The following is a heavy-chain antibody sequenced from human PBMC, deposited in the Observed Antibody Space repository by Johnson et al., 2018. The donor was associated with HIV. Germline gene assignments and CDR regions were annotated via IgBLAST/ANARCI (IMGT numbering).Heavy chain of an antibody. V-gene: IGHV3-7*03. D-gene: IGHD3-10*01. CDR2: IKQDGSEK. CDR3: AMPSMVQGGPDAFDI. CDR1: RITFSRYW. J-gene: IGHJ3*02. Sequence: VQLVESGGGLVQPGGSLRLSCAASRITFSRYWMTWVRQAPGKGLEWVANIKQDGSEKYYVDSMKGRFTISRDNAKNSLYLQMNSLRAEDTAVYYCAMPSMVQGGPDAFDIWGQGTMVTVSS.